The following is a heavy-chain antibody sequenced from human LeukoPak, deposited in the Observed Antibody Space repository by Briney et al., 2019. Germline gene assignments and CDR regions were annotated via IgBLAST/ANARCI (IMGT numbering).Heavy chain of an antibody. D-gene: IGHD3-22*01. CDR2: INGVGDST. J-gene: IGHJ3*02. CDR3: AKGARITMIVVVNEAFDI. CDR1: GFTVSSYA. V-gene: IGHV3-23*01. Sequence: GGSLRLSCVASGFTVSSYAMSWVRQTPGKGLEWVSGINGVGDSTYYADSVRGRLTISRDNSKNTLYLQMNSLRAEDTAVYYCAKGARITMIVVVNEAFDIWGQGTMVTVSS.